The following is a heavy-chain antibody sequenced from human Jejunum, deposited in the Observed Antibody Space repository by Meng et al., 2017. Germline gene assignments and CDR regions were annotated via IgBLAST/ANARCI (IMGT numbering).Heavy chain of an antibody. J-gene: IGHJ4*02. CDR2: IQHSGST. Sequence: QLQLQESVPGLLKPSETLSLTCTVSGDSITSGSYYWAWIRQPPGTGLEWIGSIQHSGSTYYNPSLKSRVSLSVDRSKNQFSLNLNSVAAADTAVYYCARLTYVRYFDYWGQGTLVTVSS. CDR1: GDSITSGSYY. V-gene: IGHV4-39*01. D-gene: IGHD3-10*02. CDR3: ARLTYVRYFDY.